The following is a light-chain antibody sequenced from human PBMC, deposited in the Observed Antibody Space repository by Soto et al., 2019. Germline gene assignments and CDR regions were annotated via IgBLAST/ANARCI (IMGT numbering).Light chain of an antibody. CDR3: QRLNS. V-gene: IGKV1-9*01. CDR2: AAS. Sequence: IQLTQSPSSLSASVGDRVTITCQASQGISSYLAWYQQKPGNAPKLLIYAASTLQSGVPSRFSGSGSGTDFTLTISSLQPEDFATYYCQRLNSFGPGTKVDIK. J-gene: IGKJ3*01. CDR1: QGISSY.